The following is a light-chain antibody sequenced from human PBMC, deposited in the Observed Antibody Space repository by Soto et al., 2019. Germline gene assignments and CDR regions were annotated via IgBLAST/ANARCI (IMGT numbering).Light chain of an antibody. CDR1: SNDIGSYNY. Sequence: QSALTQPASVSGSPGQSITISCTGTSNDIGSYNYVSWYQQYPGKAPKLMIFDVSNRPSGVSNRFSGSKSGNTASLTISGLQAEDEADDYCSSYTSSSYTSSTTLYVFGTGTKLTVL. CDR2: DVS. CDR3: SSYTSSSYTSSTTLYV. J-gene: IGLJ1*01. V-gene: IGLV2-14*01.